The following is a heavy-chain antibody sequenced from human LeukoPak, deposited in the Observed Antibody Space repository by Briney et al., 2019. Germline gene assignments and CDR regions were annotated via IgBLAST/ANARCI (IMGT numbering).Heavy chain of an antibody. CDR2: ISGSGGST. Sequence: ETLSLTCAVYGGSFSDYYWSWIRQAPGKGLEWVSAISGSGGSTYYADSVKGRFTISRDNSKNTLYLQMNSLRAKDTAVYYCAKRGGHEGQYYFYYLDVWGKGATVT. CDR3: AKRGGHEGQYYFYYLDV. V-gene: IGHV3-23*01. J-gene: IGHJ6*03. D-gene: IGHD1-26*01. CDR1: GGSFSDYY.